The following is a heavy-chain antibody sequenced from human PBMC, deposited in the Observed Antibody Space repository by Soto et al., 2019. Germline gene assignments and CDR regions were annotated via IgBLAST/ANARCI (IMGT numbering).Heavy chain of an antibody. CDR1: GGSISSSYW. D-gene: IGHD3-22*01. Sequence: SETLSLTCAVSGGSISSSYWLSWVRQPPGKGLEWIGEIYHSGNTNYNPSLKSRVTISVDKSKNQFSLKLSSVTAADTAVYYCARRRITMIVVVFDAFDIWGQGTMVTVSS. J-gene: IGHJ3*02. CDR3: ARRRITMIVVVFDAFDI. CDR2: IYHSGNT. V-gene: IGHV4-4*02.